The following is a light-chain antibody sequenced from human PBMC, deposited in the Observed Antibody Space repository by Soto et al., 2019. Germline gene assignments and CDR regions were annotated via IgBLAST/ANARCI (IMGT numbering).Light chain of an antibody. CDR1: SSDVGGYNY. J-gene: IGLJ1*01. CDR2: DVS. CDR3: SSYTPSSTYV. V-gene: IGLV2-14*01. Sequence: QSALTQPASVSGSPGQSITISCTGTSSDVGGYNYVSWHQQHPGKVPKLMIYDVSYRPSGVSNRFSGSKSGNTASLTISGLQAEDEADYYCSSYTPSSTYVFGTGTKVTVL.